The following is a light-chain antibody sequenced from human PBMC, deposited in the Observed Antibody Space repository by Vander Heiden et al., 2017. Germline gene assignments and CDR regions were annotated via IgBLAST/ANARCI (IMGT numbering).Light chain of an antibody. V-gene: IGLV3-25*03. J-gene: IGLJ1*01. CDR2: KDS. Sequence: SYELTQPPSVSVSPGQTARITCSGDALPKQYAYWYQPKPGQAPVLVIYKDSERPSGIPERFSVSSSGTTVTLTISGVQAEDEADYYCQSADSSGTYYVFGTGTKVTAL. CDR1: ALPKQY. CDR3: QSADSSGTYYV.